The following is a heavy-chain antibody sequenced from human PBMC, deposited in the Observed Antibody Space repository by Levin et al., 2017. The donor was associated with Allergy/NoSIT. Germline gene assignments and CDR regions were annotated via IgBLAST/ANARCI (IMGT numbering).Heavy chain of an antibody. CDR3: ARGLSSSNMITSLCSFDM. V-gene: IGHV3-7*01. CDR1: GITFSSYW. CDR2: MKQEGSEK. Sequence: QAGGSLRLSCAASGITFSSYWMNWVRQAPGKGLEWVANMKQEGSEKYYVDSVKGRFTISRDNAKNSLYLQMNSLRVEDTAIYYCARGLSSSNMITSLCSFDMWGQGTMVTVSS. J-gene: IGHJ3*02. D-gene: IGHD3-16*01.